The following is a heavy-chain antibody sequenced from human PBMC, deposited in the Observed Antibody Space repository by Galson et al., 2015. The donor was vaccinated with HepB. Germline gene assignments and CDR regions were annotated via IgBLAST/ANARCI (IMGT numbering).Heavy chain of an antibody. Sequence: SLRLSCAASGFTVSSNYMSRVRQAPGKGLEWVSVIYSGGSTYYADSVKGRFTISRDNSKNTLYLQMNSLRAEDTAVYYCAREGANDAFDIWGQGTMVTVSS. CDR3: AREGANDAFDI. J-gene: IGHJ3*02. CDR2: IYSGGST. V-gene: IGHV3-53*01. CDR1: GFTVSSNY.